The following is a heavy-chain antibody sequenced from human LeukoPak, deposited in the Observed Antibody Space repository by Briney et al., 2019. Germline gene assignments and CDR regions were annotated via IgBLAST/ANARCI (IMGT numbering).Heavy chain of an antibody. CDR3: ARALRLGYMDV. CDR1: GGSVSRSNW. D-gene: IGHD3-16*01. Sequence: PSETLSLTCAVSGGSVSRSNWWNWVRHPPGKGLEWIGEIHHSGSTNYNPSLKSRIIISVDKSKNQFSLNLSSVTAADTAVYYCARALRLGYMDVWGKGTTVTVSS. J-gene: IGHJ6*03. V-gene: IGHV4-4*02. CDR2: IHHSGST.